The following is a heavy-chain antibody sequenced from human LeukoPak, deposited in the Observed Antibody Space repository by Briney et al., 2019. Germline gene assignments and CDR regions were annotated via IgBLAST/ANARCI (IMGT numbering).Heavy chain of an antibody. Sequence: GGSLRLSCAASRFTFSSYEMNWVRQAPGKGLEWVSYISSSGSTIYYADSVKGRFTISRDNAKNSLYLQMNSLRAEDTAVYYCARDQLGYYYDSSGCDYWGQGTLVTVSS. CDR3: ARDQLGYYYDSSGCDY. CDR1: RFTFSSYE. CDR2: ISSSGSTI. V-gene: IGHV3-48*03. D-gene: IGHD3-22*01. J-gene: IGHJ4*02.